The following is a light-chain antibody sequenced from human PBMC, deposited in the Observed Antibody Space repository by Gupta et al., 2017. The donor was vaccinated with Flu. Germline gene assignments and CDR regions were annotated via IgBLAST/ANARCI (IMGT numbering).Light chain of an antibody. CDR3: QQDNSFPLT. CDR1: QGISSA. J-gene: IGKJ4*01. V-gene: IGKV1D-12*01. CDR2: AAS. Sequence: DIQMTQSTSSVSASIGDRVTITCRASQGISSALDWYQQQPGKAPKLLISAASSLQSGVPSRFSGSGSGTDFTLTISSLQPEDSATYYCQQDNSFPLTFGGGTKVEIK.